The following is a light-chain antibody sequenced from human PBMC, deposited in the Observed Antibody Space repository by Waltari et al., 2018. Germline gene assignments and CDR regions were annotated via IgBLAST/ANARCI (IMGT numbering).Light chain of an antibody. CDR2: WAS. J-gene: IGKJ4*01. V-gene: IGKV4-1*01. Sequence: DIVMTQSPESLPVSLGERATINCKSSESVIYSTNNKNHLAWYQQKPGKPPKLLLYWASTRKSGVPDRFSGSGSETDFTLTVTSLQAEDAAVYYCQQYYSTPLTFGGGTRVEI. CDR3: QQYYSTPLT. CDR1: ESVIYSTNNKNH.